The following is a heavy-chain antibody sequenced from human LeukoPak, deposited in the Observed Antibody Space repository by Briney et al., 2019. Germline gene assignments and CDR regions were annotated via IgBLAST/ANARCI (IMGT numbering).Heavy chain of an antibody. J-gene: IGHJ4*02. Sequence: ASVKVSCKASGYTFTGYYMHWVRQAPGQRLEWMGWINAGNGNTKYSQKFQGRVTITRDTSASTAYMELSSLRSEDTAVYYCARDDDHHCSGGSCYPDFDYWGQGTLVTVSS. D-gene: IGHD2-15*01. CDR3: ARDDDHHCSGGSCYPDFDY. CDR1: GYTFTGYY. CDR2: INAGNGNT. V-gene: IGHV1-3*01.